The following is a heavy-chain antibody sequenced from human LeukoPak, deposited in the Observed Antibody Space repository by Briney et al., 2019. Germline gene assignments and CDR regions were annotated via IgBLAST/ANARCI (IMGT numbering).Heavy chain of an antibody. CDR2: ISSSSSYI. V-gene: IGHV3-11*06. CDR1: GFTFSDYY. CDR3: ARDTTVTFFDY. J-gene: IGHJ4*02. D-gene: IGHD4-17*01. Sequence: GGSLRLSCAASGFTFSDYYMSWIRQAPGKGLEWVSYISSSSSYIYYADSVKGRFTISRDNAKNSLYLQMNSLRAEDTAVYYCARDTTVTFFDYWGQGTLVTVSS.